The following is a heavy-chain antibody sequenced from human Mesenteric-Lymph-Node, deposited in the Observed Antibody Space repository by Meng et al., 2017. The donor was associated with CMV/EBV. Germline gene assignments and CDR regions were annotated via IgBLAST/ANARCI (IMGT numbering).Heavy chain of an antibody. CDR1: GFTFDDYA. CDR3: VKDRGYRKYFYYYGMDA. Sequence: SLKISCAASGFTFDDYAMHWVRQAPGKGLEWVSGISWNSDNIGYADSVKGRFTISRDNAKNTLYLQMDTLSVEDTAFYYCVKDRGYRKYFYYYGMDAWGQGTAVTVSS. J-gene: IGHJ6*02. D-gene: IGHD5-18*01. V-gene: IGHV3-9*01. CDR2: ISWNSDNI.